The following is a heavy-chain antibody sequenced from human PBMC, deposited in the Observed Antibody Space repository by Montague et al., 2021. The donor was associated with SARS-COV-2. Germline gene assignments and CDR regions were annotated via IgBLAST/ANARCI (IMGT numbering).Heavy chain of an antibody. J-gene: IGHJ1*01. CDR3: ARGSYSRSWFKY. CDR2: IDYSGNT. D-gene: IGHD6-13*01. CDR1: PVSDGPIRSSTYS. V-gene: IGHV4-39*01. Sequence: SETLSLTCTVSPVSDGPIRSSTYSWGWIRQSPGKGLEWIGSIDYSGNTYYNPSLKSCVTMSEDTSKSQLSLRVRSVTAADTAIYYCARGSYSRSWFKYWGQGTLVTVSS.